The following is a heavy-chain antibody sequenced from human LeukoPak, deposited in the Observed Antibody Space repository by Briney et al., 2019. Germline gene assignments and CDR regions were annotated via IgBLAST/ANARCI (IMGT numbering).Heavy chain of an antibody. CDR3: AKDRRTYFDY. CDR2: ISYDGSNK. V-gene: IGHV3-30*18. D-gene: IGHD2-8*01. Sequence: GGSLRLSFAASGFTFSSYGMHWVRQAPGKGLEWVAVISYDGSNKYYADSVKGRFTISRDNSKNTLYLQMNSLRAEDTAVYYCAKDRRTYFDYWGQGTLVTVSS. J-gene: IGHJ4*02. CDR1: GFTFSSYG.